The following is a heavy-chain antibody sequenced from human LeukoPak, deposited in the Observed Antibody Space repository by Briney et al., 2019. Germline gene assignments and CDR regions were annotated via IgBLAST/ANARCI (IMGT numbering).Heavy chain of an antibody. CDR2: IWYDGSNK. J-gene: IGHJ4*02. CDR1: GFTFSSYG. CDR3: ARDRGELPMYYFDY. Sequence: PGGSLRLSCAASGFTFSSYGMHWVRQAPGKGPEWVAVIWYDGSNKYYADSVKGRFTISRDNSKNTLYLQMNSLRAEDTAVYYCARDRGELPMYYFDYWGQGTLVTVSS. V-gene: IGHV3-33*01. D-gene: IGHD3-16*01.